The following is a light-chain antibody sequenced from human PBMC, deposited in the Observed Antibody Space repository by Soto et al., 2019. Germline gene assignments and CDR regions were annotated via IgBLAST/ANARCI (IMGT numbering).Light chain of an antibody. CDR3: QQYNNWPET. CDR2: GAS. J-gene: IGKJ1*01. CDR1: QSVSSN. V-gene: IGKV3-15*01. Sequence: EIVMTQSPATLSVSPGERATLSCMASQSVSSNLAWYQQKPGQAPRLLIYGASTRATVIPARFSGSGSGTELTLTISSLQSEDFVVYYCQQYNNWPETFGQGTKVEIK.